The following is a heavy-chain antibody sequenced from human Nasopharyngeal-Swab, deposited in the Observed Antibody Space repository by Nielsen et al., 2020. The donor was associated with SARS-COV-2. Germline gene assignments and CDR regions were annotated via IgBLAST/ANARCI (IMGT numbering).Heavy chain of an antibody. CDR2: IYYNGNT. CDR3: VRSSSWYYFDY. D-gene: IGHD6-13*01. CDR1: GDSFSGFY. Sequence: SETLSLTCAVYGDSFSGFYWGWIRQPPGKGLEWIGNIYYNGNTYQNPSLKSRLTISVDKSKNQFSLQLSSVTAADTAVYYCVRSSSWYYFDYWAQGTQVTVSS. J-gene: IGHJ4*02. V-gene: IGHV4-34*01.